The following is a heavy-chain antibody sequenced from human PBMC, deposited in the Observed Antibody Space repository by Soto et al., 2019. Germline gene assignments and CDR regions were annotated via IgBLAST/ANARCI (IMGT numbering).Heavy chain of an antibody. CDR3: ARVIGYCSSTSCYGENWFDP. CDR2: IYHSGST. CDR1: GGSISSGGYS. J-gene: IGHJ5*02. V-gene: IGHV4-30-2*01. Sequence: SETLSLTCAVSGGSISSGGYSWSWIRQPPGKGLEWIGYIYHSGSTYYNPSLKSRVTISVDRSKNQFSLKLSSVTAADTAVYYCARVIGYCSSTSCYGENWFDPWGQGTLVTVSS. D-gene: IGHD2-2*01.